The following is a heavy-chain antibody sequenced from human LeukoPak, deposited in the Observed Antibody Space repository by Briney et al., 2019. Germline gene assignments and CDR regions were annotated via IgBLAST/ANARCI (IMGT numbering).Heavy chain of an antibody. Sequence: GGSLRLSCAASGFTFSSYEMNWVRQAPGKGLEWVSYISSSGSTIYYADSVKGRFTISRDNAKNSLYLQVNSLRAEDTALYFCARGRGYNYIYWGQGTLVTVSS. CDR2: ISSSGSTI. CDR1: GFTFSSYE. V-gene: IGHV3-48*03. J-gene: IGHJ4*02. D-gene: IGHD5-18*01. CDR3: ARGRGYNYIY.